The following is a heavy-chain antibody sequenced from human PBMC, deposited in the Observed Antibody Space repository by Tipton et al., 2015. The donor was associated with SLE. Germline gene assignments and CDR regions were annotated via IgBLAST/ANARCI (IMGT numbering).Heavy chain of an antibody. V-gene: IGHV4-39*01. Sequence: TLSLTCTVSGGSISGCYYYWDWIRQPPGKGPEWIGRITNNGNTYYIPSLPSRVTMSVDTSKNHFSLKLSSVTAADTAVYYCARHDTNYGRNWFDPWGQGTLVTVSS. D-gene: IGHD2-8*01. J-gene: IGHJ5*02. CDR1: GGSISGCYYY. CDR2: ITNNGNT. CDR3: ARHDTNYGRNWFDP.